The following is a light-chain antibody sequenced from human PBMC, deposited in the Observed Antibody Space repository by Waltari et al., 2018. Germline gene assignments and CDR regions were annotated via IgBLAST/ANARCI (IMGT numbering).Light chain of an antibody. V-gene: IGLV6-57*04. CDR3: QSYDSSNWV. CDR2: EDN. CDR1: SGSIASNY. Sequence: NFMLTQPHSVSESPGKTVTISCTRSSGSIASNYVQWYQQRPGSAPTTVSYEDNQRPSGVPARFSGSIDSSSNSASLTISGLKTEDEADYYCQSYDSSNWVFGGGTKLTVL. J-gene: IGLJ3*02.